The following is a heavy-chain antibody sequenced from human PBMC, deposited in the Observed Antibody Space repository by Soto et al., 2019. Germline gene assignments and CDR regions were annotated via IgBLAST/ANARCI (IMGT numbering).Heavy chain of an antibody. CDR2: IYPGDSNT. CDR3: ARRGRRIGGYYSGMDV. J-gene: IGHJ6*02. V-gene: IGHV5-51*03. Sequence: EVQLVQSGAEVKKPGESLKISCKGSGYSFTSYWIGWVRQMPGKGLEWMGIIYPGDSNTRHSPSFQRRVTISADKSLSTAYLQWSSLTASDTAMYYCARRGRRIGGYYSGMDVWRQGTTVTVSS. CDR1: GYSFTSYW. D-gene: IGHD3-16*01.